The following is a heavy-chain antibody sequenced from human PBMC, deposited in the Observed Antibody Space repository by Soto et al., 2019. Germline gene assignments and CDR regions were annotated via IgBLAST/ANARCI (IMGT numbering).Heavy chain of an antibody. V-gene: IGHV4-39*01. CDR1: AGSISSSSYY. CDR2: IYYSGST. D-gene: IGHD2-15*01. J-gene: IGHJ3*02. Sequence: PSETLSLTCTVSAGSISSSSYYWGWIRQPPGKGLEWIGSIYYSGSTYYNPSLKSRVTISVDTSKNQFSLKLSSVTAADTAVYYCARHVGYCSGGSCTPDAFDIWGQGTMVTVSS. CDR3: ARHVGYCSGGSCTPDAFDI.